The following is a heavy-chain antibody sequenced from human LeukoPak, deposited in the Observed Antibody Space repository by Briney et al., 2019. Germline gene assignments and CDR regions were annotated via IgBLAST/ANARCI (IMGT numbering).Heavy chain of an antibody. Sequence: GGSLRLSCAASGFTFSSYWMSWVRQAPGKGLEWVAKIKKDGSDKYSVDSVKGRFTISRDNAKTSLYLQMNSLRAEDTAVYYCARHLSGVTGYTYGRGIDYWGQGTLVTVSS. D-gene: IGHD5-18*01. CDR1: GFTFSSYW. J-gene: IGHJ4*02. V-gene: IGHV3-7*01. CDR3: ARHLSGVTGYTYGRGIDY. CDR2: IKKDGSDK.